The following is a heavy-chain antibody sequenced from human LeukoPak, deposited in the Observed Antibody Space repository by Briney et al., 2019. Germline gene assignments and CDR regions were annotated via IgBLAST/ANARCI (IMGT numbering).Heavy chain of an antibody. J-gene: IGHJ4*02. Sequence: GGSLRLSCAASGFTFSSYAMHWVRQAPGKGLEYVSAISTNGGSIYYANSVKGRFTISRDNSKNTLYLQMGSLRAEDMAVYYCARGDSMIVVVKGFDYWGQGTLVTVSS. CDR3: ARGDSMIVVVKGFDY. D-gene: IGHD3-22*01. CDR2: ISTNGGSI. CDR1: GFTFSSYA. V-gene: IGHV3-64*01.